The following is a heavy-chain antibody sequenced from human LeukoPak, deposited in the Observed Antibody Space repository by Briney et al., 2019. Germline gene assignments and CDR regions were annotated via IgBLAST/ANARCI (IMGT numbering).Heavy chain of an antibody. CDR3: ARAWGEDIAARPYYFDY. J-gene: IGHJ4*02. D-gene: IGHD6-6*01. CDR1: GYTFTNYH. Sequence: GASVKVPCKASGYTFTNYHISWVRQAPGQGLEWMGWISTYNGDTNYAPKFQGRVTMTTDTSTSTAYMELRSLRSDDTAVYYCARAWGEDIAARPYYFDYWGQGTLVTVSS. CDR2: ISTYNGDT. V-gene: IGHV1-18*01.